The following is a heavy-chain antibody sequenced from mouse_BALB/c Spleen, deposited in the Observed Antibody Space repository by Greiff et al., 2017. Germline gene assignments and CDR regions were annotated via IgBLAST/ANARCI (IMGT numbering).Heavy chain of an antibody. D-gene: IGHD2-4*01. J-gene: IGHJ1*01. CDR1: GFTFSSYA. V-gene: IGHV5-9-4*01. Sequence: EVQLQESGGGLVKPGGSLKLSCAASGFTFSSYAMSWVRQSPEKRLEWVAEISSGGSYTYYPDTVTGRFTISRDNAKNTLYLEMSSLRSEDTAMYYCARGDTMITGGSYWYFDVWGAGTTVTVSS. CDR2: ISSGGSYT. CDR3: ARGDTMITGGSYWYFDV.